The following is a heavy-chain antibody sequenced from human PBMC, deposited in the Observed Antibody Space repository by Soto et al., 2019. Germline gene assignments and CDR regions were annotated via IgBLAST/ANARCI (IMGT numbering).Heavy chain of an antibody. CDR2: ISYDGSNK. J-gene: IGHJ6*02. V-gene: IGHV3-30*18. CDR1: GFTFSSYG. CDR3: AKDTVYYDFWSGYYTGSDYYYGMDV. D-gene: IGHD3-3*01. Sequence: GGSLRLSCAASGFTFSSYGMHWVRQAPGKGLEWVAVISYDGSNKYYADSVKGRFTISRDNSKNTLYLQMNSLRAEDTAVHYCAKDTVYYDFWSGYYTGSDYYYGMDVWGQGTTVTVSS.